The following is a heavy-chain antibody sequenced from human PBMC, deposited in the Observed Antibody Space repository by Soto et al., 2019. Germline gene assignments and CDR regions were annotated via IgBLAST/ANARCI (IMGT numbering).Heavy chain of an antibody. Sequence: QVQLQESGPGLVKPSETLSLTCTVSGGSLSGYCWGLIRQPPGKGLEWIGHIYYTGSTYYSLSREGRDTISRDKSKNQCSLRLSSVTAADTALYYCVRWGMDRGVQWGGMDVWGQGTTVTVSS. CDR2: IYYTGST. CDR3: VRWGMDRGVQWGGMDV. V-gene: IGHV4-59*08. CDR1: GGSLSGYC. J-gene: IGHJ6*02. D-gene: IGHD3-10*01.